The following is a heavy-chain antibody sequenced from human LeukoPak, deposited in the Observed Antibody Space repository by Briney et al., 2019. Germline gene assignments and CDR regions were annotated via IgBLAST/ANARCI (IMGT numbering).Heavy chain of an antibody. CDR3: ARGDRDLYCSSTSCYPVL. CDR1: GFTFSSYS. V-gene: IGHV3-21*01. Sequence: GGSLRLSCVASGFTFSSYSMNWVRQAPGKGLEWVSSISSSSSYIYSADSVKGRFTISRDNAKNSLYLQMNSLRAEDTAVYYCARGDRDLYCSSTSCYPVLGGQGTLVTVSS. D-gene: IGHD2-2*01. CDR2: ISSSSSYI. J-gene: IGHJ4*02.